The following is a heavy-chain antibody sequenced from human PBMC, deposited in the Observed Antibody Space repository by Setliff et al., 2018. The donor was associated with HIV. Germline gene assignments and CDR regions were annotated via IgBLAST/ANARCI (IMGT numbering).Heavy chain of an antibody. CDR2: MNTETGNP. V-gene: IGHV7-4-1*02. CDR3: ARVGSYWSTFDY. D-gene: IGHD2-8*02. CDR1: GYTFTTYG. Sequence: ASVKVSCKASGYTFTTYGISWVRQAPGQGPEWMGWMNTETGNPMYAQGFRGRLVFSLDTSANTTYLQINNLKADDTAMYYCARVGSYWSTFDYWGQGALVTVSS. J-gene: IGHJ4*02.